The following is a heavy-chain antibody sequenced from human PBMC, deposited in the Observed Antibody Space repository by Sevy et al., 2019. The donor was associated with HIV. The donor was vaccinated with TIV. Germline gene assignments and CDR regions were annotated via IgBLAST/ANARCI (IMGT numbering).Heavy chain of an antibody. D-gene: IGHD2-15*01. V-gene: IGHV3-7*01. CDR3: ARGRYCSGGGCYIDY. CDR2: INPDGSKK. J-gene: IGHJ4*02. Sequence: GGSLRLSCAAPGFIFSGYWMTWVRQAPGKGLEWVANINPDGSKKYYVSSVKGRFTTSRDNARNSLVLQMNSLRAADTAFYYCARGRYCSGGGCYIDYWGQGTLVTVSS. CDR1: GFIFSGYW.